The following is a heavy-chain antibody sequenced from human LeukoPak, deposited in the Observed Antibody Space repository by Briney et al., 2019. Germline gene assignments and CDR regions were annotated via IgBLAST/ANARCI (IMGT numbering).Heavy chain of an antibody. J-gene: IGHJ4*02. CDR3: ARASWISTAEAVC. Sequence: VGSLRLSCAASGFAFINYAMSWVRHGPAGGPEWLSGMKGGGETFYADSVKGGFTLSRDDSSNTLYLQLNTLRVEDTAIYYCARASWISTAEAVCWGQGTQVTVSS. D-gene: IGHD2-2*03. CDR2: MKGGGET. CDR1: GFAFINYA. V-gene: IGHV3-23*01.